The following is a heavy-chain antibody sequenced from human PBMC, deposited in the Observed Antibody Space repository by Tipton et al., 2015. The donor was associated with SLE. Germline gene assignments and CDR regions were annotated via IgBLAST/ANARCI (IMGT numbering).Heavy chain of an antibody. V-gene: IGHV4-34*01. J-gene: IGHJ4*02. CDR2: INHSGST. CDR1: GGSFSGYY. CDR3: ASRRFHGGDY. D-gene: IGHD3-16*01. Sequence: LRLSCAVYGGSFSGYYWSWIRQPPGKGLEWIGEINHSGSTNYNPSLKSRVTISVDTSKNQFSLKLSSVTAADTAVYYCASRRFHGGDYWGQGTLVTVSS.